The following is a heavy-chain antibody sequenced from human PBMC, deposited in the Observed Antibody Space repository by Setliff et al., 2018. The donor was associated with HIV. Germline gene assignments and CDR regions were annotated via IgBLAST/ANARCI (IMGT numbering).Heavy chain of an antibody. CDR3: ARGFLRSRRRWFDP. V-gene: IGHV4-38-2*01. J-gene: IGHJ5*02. CDR2: IHYGGTT. CDR1: GNSISADSN. D-gene: IGHD4-17*01. Sequence: SETLSLTCAVSGNSISADSNWGWIRQPPGNRLEYIGNIHYGGTTYYNPSLKSRVTISVDTSQNQFSLKLSSVTAADTAVYYCARGFLRSRRRWFDPWGQGTLVTVSS.